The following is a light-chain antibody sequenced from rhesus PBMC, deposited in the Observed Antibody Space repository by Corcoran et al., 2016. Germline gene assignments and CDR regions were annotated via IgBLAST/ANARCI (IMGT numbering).Light chain of an antibody. CDR2: WAS. CDR1: QSLLYSSNNKNY. CDR3: QQYYSTPLT. Sequence: DIVMTQSPDSLAVSLGERVTINCKSSQSLLYSSNNKNYLAWYQPKPGQGPKLLIYWASTRESGVTNRFSGSGSGTDFTLTISGLQAEDVAVYYCQQYYSTPLTFGPGTKLDIK. V-gene: IGKV4-1*01. J-gene: IGKJ3*01.